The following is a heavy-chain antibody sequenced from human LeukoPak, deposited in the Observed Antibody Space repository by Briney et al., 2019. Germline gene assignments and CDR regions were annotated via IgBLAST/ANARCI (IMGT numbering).Heavy chain of an antibody. V-gene: IGHV4-39*01. J-gene: IGHJ4*02. D-gene: IGHD7-27*01. CDR3: ARTVLGKFDY. CDR2: IYYSGST. CDR1: GGSISSSSYY. Sequence: SETLSLTCTVSGGSISSSSYYWGWIRQPPGKGLEWIGSIYYSGSTYYNPSLKSRVTISVDTSKNQFSLKLSSVTAADTAVYYCARTVLGKFDYWGQGTLVTVSS.